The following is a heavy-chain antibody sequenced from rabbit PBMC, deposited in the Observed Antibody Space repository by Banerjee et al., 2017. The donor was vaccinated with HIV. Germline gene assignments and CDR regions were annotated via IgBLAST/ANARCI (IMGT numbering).Heavy chain of an antibody. CDR1: GFSFSSSYW. D-gene: IGHD8-1*01. CDR3: ARDAGSSYYVDYLNL. V-gene: IGHV1S45*01. Sequence: QEQLEESGGDLVKPEGSLTLTCTASGFSFSSSYWMSWVRQAPGKGLEWIACIYTVSSGSTYYASWAKGRFTISKTSSTTVTLQMTSLTAADTATYFCARDAGSSYYVDYLNLWGQGTLVTVS. CDR2: IYTVSSGST. J-gene: IGHJ4*01.